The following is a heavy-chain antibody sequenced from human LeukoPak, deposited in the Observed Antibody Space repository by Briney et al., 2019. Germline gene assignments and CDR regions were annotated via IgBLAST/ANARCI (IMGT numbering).Heavy chain of an antibody. CDR2: ISGSGGST. V-gene: IGHV3-23*01. Sequence: GGSLRLSCAASGFTFNSYAMSWVHQAPGKGLEWVSSISGSGGSTYYADSVKGRFTISRDNSKNTLYLQMNSLRAEDTAVYYGAKVWYRIAAAGYYFDYWGQGTLVTVSS. CDR1: GFTFNSYA. D-gene: IGHD6-13*01. CDR3: AKVWYRIAAAGYYFDY. J-gene: IGHJ4*02.